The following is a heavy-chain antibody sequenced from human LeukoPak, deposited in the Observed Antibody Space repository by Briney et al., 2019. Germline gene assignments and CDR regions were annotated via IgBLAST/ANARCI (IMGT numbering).Heavy chain of an antibody. CDR1: GGTFSSYA. V-gene: IGHV1-18*01. CDR3: ARDEVRGDNWNVH. Sequence: ASVKVSCKASGGTFSSYAISWVRQAPGQGLEWMGWISAYNGNTNYAQKLQGRVTMTTDTSTSTAYMELRSLRSDDTAVYYCARDEVRGDNWNVHWGQGTLVTVSS. D-gene: IGHD2-2*01. CDR2: ISAYNGNT. J-gene: IGHJ5*02.